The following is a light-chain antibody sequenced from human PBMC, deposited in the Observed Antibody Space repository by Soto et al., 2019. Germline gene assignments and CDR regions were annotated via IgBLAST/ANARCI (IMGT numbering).Light chain of an antibody. CDR1: QSVSSY. J-gene: IGKJ4*01. CDR2: DAS. V-gene: IGKV3-11*01. Sequence: EIVLTQSPVTLSLSLEERAALSCRASQSVSSYLAWYQQKPGQAPRLLIYDASKRAAGIPARFSGSGSGTDFTLTISSLEPEDFAFYYCQQRSNWPSTLGGGTKVEIK. CDR3: QQRSNWPST.